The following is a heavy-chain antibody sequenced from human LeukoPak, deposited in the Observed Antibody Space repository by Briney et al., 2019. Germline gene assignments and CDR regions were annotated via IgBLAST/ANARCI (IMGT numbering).Heavy chain of an antibody. CDR3: ARDSSSGYSFDS. J-gene: IGHJ4*02. D-gene: IGHD6-19*01. CDR1: GFTFSSYP. V-gene: IGHV3-64*02. CDR2: ILGNGHAS. Sequence: GRSLRLSCVASGFTFSSYPMHWVRQAPDKGLEYLSAILGNGHASFYADSVKGRFTISRDNSKNTLYLQMGNLRADDMAVYYCARDSSSGYSFDSWGQGTLVTVSS.